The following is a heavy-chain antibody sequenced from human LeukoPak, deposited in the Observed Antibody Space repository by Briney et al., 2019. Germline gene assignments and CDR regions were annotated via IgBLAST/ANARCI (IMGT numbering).Heavy chain of an antibody. J-gene: IGHJ6*02. D-gene: IGHD1-26*01. CDR3: ARHFLGELPDMDV. V-gene: IGHV5-10-1*01. CDR2: IDPSDSYT. Sequence: GESLKISCKGSGYSFTSYWISWVRQMPGKGLEWMGRIDPSDSYTKYSPSFQGHVTISGDESISTAYLQWSSLRASDTAMYYCARHFLGELPDMDVWGQGATVTVSS. CDR1: GYSFTSYW.